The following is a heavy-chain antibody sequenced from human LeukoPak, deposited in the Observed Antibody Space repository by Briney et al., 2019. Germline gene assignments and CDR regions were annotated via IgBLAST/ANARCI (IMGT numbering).Heavy chain of an antibody. V-gene: IGHV4-59*01. J-gene: IGHJ3*02. CDR1: GGSISSYY. Sequence: SETLSLTCTVSGGSISSYYWSWIRQPPGKGLEWIGYIYYSGSTNYNPSLKSRVTISVDTSKNQVSLKLSSVTAADTAVYYCARDRYSSGWYKPDDAFDIWGQGTMVTVSS. CDR2: IYYSGST. D-gene: IGHD6-19*01. CDR3: ARDRYSSGWYKPDDAFDI.